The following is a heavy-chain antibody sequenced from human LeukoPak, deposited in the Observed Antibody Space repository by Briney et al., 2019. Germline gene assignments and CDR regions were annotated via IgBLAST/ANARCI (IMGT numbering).Heavy chain of an antibody. D-gene: IGHD3-16*01. CDR3: VEGVFDY. J-gene: IGHJ4*02. V-gene: IGHV3-23*01. Sequence: GGSVTLSCAPSGVSVVTFSNYASNWVRQAPGKGLELVSDISGSGHTTNYADSVKGRFSISRDNSKTTLYLQMSSLRVEDTAVYYCVEGVFDYWGQGTLVTVSS. CDR1: GVSVVTFSNYA. CDR2: ISGSGHTT.